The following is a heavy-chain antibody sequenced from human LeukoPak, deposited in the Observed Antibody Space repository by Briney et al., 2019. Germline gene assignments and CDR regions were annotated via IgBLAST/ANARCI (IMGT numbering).Heavy chain of an antibody. J-gene: IGHJ4*02. Sequence: GGSLRLSCAASGFTFSSYAMHWVRQAPGKGLEWVAVISYDGSNKYYADSVKGRFTISRDNSKNTLYLQMNSLRAEDTAVYYCARDQHSLAAAGAIDYWGQGTLVTVSS. CDR2: ISYDGSNK. CDR3: ARDQHSLAAAGAIDY. D-gene: IGHD6-13*01. CDR1: GFTFSSYA. V-gene: IGHV3-30-3*01.